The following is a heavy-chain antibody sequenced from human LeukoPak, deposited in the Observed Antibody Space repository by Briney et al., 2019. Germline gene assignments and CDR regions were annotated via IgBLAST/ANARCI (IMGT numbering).Heavy chain of an antibody. CDR3: AKDRVPRKMVRGVIIYFDY. Sequence: PGGSLRLSCAASGFTFSDAWMSWVRQAPGKGLEWVGRIKSKTDGGTTDYPAPVKGRFTVSRDDSKTTLYLQMNSLKTEDTAVYYCAKDRVPRKMVRGVIIYFDYWGQGTLVTVSS. J-gene: IGHJ4*02. CDR1: GFTFSDAW. V-gene: IGHV3-15*01. CDR2: IKSKTDGGTT. D-gene: IGHD3-10*01.